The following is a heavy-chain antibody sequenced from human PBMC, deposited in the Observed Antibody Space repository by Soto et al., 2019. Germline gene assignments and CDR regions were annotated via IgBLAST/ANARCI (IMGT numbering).Heavy chain of an antibody. J-gene: IGHJ4*02. CDR3: ARGGGADSFDY. V-gene: IGHV4-30-2*01. D-gene: IGHD1-26*01. CDR1: GASITFGGYS. CDR2: IHHLETT. Sequence: PSETLSLTCTVYGASITFGGYSWSWIRQAPGKGLEWIGYIHHLETTFYNPSFESRVTLSIDRAKNQFSLRLHSMTAGDRAVYFCARGGGADSFDYWGQGMLVTVSS.